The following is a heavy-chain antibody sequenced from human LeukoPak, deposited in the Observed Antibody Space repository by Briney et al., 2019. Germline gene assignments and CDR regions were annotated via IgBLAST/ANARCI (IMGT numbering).Heavy chain of an antibody. V-gene: IGHV3-21*01. Sequence: GGSLRLSCAASGFTFSDYSMNWVRQAPGKGLEWVSYISTSSNCIYYADSVKGRFTISRDNAKNSLYLQMNSLRAEDTAVYYCARGAYNSAGTHEKWGQGTLVTVSS. CDR3: ARGAYNSAGTHEK. J-gene: IGHJ4*02. CDR2: ISTSSNCI. CDR1: GFTFSDYS. D-gene: IGHD3-22*01.